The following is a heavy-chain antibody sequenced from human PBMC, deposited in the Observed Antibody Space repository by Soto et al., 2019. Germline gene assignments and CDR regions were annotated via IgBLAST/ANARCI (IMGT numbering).Heavy chain of an antibody. V-gene: IGHV3-23*01. CDR2: ISGTGGST. CDR3: AKDRLGGNFDY. J-gene: IGHJ4*02. CDR1: GFTFNHYA. Sequence: GSLRLSCEASGFTFNHYAINWVRQAPGKGLEWVATISGTGGSTYYADSVKGRFTISRDNSKNTLYLQMNSLRVEDTAVYYCAKDRLGGNFDYWGQGTLVTVSS.